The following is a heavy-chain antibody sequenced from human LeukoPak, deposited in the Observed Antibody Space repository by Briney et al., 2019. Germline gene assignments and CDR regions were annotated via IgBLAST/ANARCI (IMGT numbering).Heavy chain of an antibody. CDR2: ISSNGGST. CDR1: GFTFSSYA. V-gene: IGHV3-64D*06. J-gene: IGHJ5*02. Sequence: GGSLRLSCSASGFTFSSYAMHWVRQAPGKGLEYVSAISSNGGSTYYADSVKGRLTISRDNSKNTLYLQMSSLRAEDTAVYYCVKDRGVLRYFDWSLGGFDPWGQGTLVTVSS. CDR3: VKDRGVLRYFDWSLGGFDP. D-gene: IGHD3-9*01.